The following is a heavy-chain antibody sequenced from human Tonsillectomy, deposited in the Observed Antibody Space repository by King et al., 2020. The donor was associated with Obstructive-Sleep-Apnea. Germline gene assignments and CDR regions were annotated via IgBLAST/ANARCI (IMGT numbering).Heavy chain of an antibody. D-gene: IGHD3-22*01. J-gene: IGHJ6*04. CDR1: GESFSDYN. CDR3: ARLVVSNYYYYNGMDV. Sequence: VQLQQWGAGLLKPSETLSLTCAVYGESFSDYNWSWIRKPPGKGLEWIGEIHHSGSTKYNPSLKSRVTISVDTSKNQFSLKLSSVTAADTAVYYCARLVVSNYYYYNGMDVWGKGTTVTVSS. CDR2: IHHSGST. V-gene: IGHV4-34*01.